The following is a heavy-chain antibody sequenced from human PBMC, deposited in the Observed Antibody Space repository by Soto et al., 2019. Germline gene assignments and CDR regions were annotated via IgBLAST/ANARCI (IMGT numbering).Heavy chain of an antibody. CDR3: ARATVLLQYSPGYGDY. CDR1: GFTFSHYT. Sequence: EVLLVESGGGLVKPGGSLRLSCAASGFTFSHYTMTWVRQAPGKGLEGVSSISSRSTSIYYADSVKGRFTVSRDNAKNSLYRQMDSLRAGDIAAYDCARATVLLQYSPGYGDYLSQGTPVTVSS. V-gene: IGHV3-21*01. J-gene: IGHJ4*02. D-gene: IGHD4-4*01. CDR2: ISSRSTSI.